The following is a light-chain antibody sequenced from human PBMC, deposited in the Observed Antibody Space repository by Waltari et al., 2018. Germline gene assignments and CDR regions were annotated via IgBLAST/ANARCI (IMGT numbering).Light chain of an antibody. CDR2: EVS. J-gene: IGLJ2*01. CDR3: SSYAVTIVV. CDR1: SSDVGGYNY. Sequence: QSALTQPPSASGSPGQSVTISCTGTSSDVGGYNYVSWYQHHPGKAPKLMIYEVSKRPSGVPDRFSGSKSGNTASLTVAGLQAEDEADYYCSSYAVTIVVFCGGTKLTVL. V-gene: IGLV2-8*01.